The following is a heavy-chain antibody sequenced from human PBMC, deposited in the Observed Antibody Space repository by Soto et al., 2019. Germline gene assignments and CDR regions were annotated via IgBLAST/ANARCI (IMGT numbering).Heavy chain of an antibody. J-gene: IGHJ4*02. V-gene: IGHV3-66*01. CDR2: LSSDDNT. Sequence: GGALRLCCTASGFSVGRLFITWVRPAPGKGLEWVSVLSSDDNTYYADSVKGRFTISRDISKNTLFLEMNSLRAEDTAVYHCARDIFGGSYDFWHGGQGTLVTVSS. CDR1: GFSVGRLF. CDR3: ARDIFGGSYDFWH. D-gene: IGHD3-3*01.